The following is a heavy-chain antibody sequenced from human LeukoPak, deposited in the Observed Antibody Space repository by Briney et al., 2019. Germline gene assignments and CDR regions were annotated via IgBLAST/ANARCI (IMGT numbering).Heavy chain of an antibody. CDR1: GGTFSSYA. D-gene: IGHD3-10*01. CDR3: AGPSMARGTEYYYYGMDV. CDR2: IIPISGTA. Sequence: ASVKVSCKASGGTFSSYAISWVRQAPGQGLEWMGGIIPISGTANYAQKFQGRVTITADESTSTAYMELSSLRSEDTAVYYCAGPSMARGTEYYYYGMDVWGQGTTVTVSS. V-gene: IGHV1-69*01. J-gene: IGHJ6*02.